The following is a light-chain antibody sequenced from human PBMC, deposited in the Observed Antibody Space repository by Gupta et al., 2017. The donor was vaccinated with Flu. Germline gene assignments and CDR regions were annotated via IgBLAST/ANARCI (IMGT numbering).Light chain of an antibody. J-gene: IGKJ1*01. CDR2: DAS. CDR3: QQYHGLYS. V-gene: IGKV3-15*01. CDR1: QNVNSD. Sequence: SPAHLSVSNGERATRSCSYSQNVNSDFEWYQQKPGQAPRLIIHDASNSATVNADRFSGSGSVTDFTLTSSGRQYEAFAFYCGQQYHGLYSFGRGTTVEIK.